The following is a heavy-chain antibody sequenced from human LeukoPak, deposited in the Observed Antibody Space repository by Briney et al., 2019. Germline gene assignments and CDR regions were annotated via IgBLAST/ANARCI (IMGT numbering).Heavy chain of an antibody. D-gene: IGHD6-13*01. J-gene: IGHJ6*02. V-gene: IGHV1-8*01. CDR2: MSPNSGDT. CDR1: GYTFTSYD. Sequence: ASVKVSCKASGYTFTSYDFNWVRQATGQRPEWMGWMSPNSGDTGYAQKFQDRVTMTRNTSISTAYMELSSLRSDDTAVYYCARESSSWYYYYYYGMDVWGQGTTVTVSS. CDR3: ARESSSWYYYYYYGMDV.